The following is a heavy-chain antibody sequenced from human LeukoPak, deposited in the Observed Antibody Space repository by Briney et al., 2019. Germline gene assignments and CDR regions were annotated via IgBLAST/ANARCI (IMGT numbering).Heavy chain of an antibody. V-gene: IGHV5-51*01. CDR2: IYPGGSDI. CDR1: GYNFTTYS. Sequence: GESLKISCKGSGYNFTTYSTGWVRQMPGKGLEWMGIIYPGGSDIRYSPSFQGQVTISADKSISTAYLQWSSLKASDTAMYYCAKQKQEGYYYYGLDVWGQGTTVTVSS. CDR3: AKQKQEGYYYYGLDV. J-gene: IGHJ6*02.